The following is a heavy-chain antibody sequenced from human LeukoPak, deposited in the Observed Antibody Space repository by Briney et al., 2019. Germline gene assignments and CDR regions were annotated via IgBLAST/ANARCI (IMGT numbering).Heavy chain of an antibody. D-gene: IGHD3-22*01. CDR2: ISDSSGRT. CDR1: GITLSNYG. CDR3: AKRGVVIRVILVGFHKEAYYFDS. V-gene: IGHV3-23*01. J-gene: IGHJ4*02. Sequence: PGGSLRLSCSVSGITLSNYGMSWVRQAPGKGLEWVAGISDSSGRTTYADSVKGRFTISRDNPKNTLYLQMNSLRAEDTAVYFCAKRGVVIRVILVGFHKEAYYFDSWGQGALVTVSS.